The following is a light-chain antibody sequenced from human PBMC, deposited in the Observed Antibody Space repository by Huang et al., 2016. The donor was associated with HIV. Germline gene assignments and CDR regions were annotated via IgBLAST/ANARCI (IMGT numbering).Light chain of an antibody. Sequence: AIQMTQSPSSLSASVGDRVTISCRASQGIRNDLGWYQQKPGKAPKLLIYAASSVESGVPARFSGSGSGTDFTLTISSLQPEDFATYYCLQDYNYPWTFGPGTKVDIK. CDR3: LQDYNYPWT. J-gene: IGKJ3*01. CDR2: AAS. CDR1: QGIRND. V-gene: IGKV1-6*01.